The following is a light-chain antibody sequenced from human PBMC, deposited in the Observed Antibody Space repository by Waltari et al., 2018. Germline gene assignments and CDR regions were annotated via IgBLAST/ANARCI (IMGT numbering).Light chain of an antibody. CDR1: QSISSW. CDR2: KAS. CDR3: QQYNSYSFT. J-gene: IGKJ3*01. Sequence: DIQMTQSPSTLSASVGDRVTITCRASQSISSWLAWYQQKPGKAPKPLIYKASGLESGVPSRFSGSGSGTEFTLTINSLQPDDFATYYCQQYNSYSFTFGPGTKVDIK. V-gene: IGKV1-5*03.